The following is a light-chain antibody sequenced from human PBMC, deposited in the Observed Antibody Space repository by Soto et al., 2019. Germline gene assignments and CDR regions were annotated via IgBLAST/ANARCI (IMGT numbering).Light chain of an antibody. CDR3: SSYAGSNLYV. CDR2: EVS. J-gene: IGLJ1*01. CDR1: SSDVGAYNY. Sequence: VLPQPPSASVSPGQSVTISCTRTSSDVGAYNYVSWYQQHPGKAPKLMIYEVSKRPSGVPDRFSGSKSGNTASLTVSGLQAEDEADYYCSSYAGSNLYVFGTGTKVTVL. V-gene: IGLV2-8*01.